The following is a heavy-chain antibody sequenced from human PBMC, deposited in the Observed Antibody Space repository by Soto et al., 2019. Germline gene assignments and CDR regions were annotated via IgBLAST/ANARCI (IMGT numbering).Heavy chain of an antibody. CDR2: IAPDGSQI. V-gene: IGHV3-30-3*01. CDR3: ATDIHATWLLNS. CDR1: GFGFGGKT. D-gene: IGHD2-2*02. J-gene: IGHJ5*02. Sequence: GGSLRLSCAASGFGFGGKTMYWVRQAPGRGLEWVALIAPDGSQIYYADSVKGRSTISRDNSKNTLYLQMDSLRAEDTSLYLCATDIHATWLLNSWGQGTLVTVSS.